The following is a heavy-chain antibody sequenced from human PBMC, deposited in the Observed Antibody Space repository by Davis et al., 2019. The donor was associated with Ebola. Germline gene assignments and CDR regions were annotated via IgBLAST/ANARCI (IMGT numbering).Heavy chain of an antibody. D-gene: IGHD6-19*01. CDR3: AKDIARLEQWLVPLDY. J-gene: IGHJ4*02. V-gene: IGHV3-43*01. CDR2: ISWDGGST. Sequence: GESLKISCAASGFTFEDYTVHWVRQAPGKGLEWVSLISWDGGSTYYADSVKGRFTISRDNSKNSLYLQMNSLRTEDTALYYCAKDIARLEQWLVPLDYWGQGTLVTVSS. CDR1: GFTFEDYT.